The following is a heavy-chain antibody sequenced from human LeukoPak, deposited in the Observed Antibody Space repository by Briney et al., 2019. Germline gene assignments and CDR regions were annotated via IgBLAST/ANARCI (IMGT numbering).Heavy chain of an antibody. V-gene: IGHV3-53*01. CDR3: AKHPQGAAGAHFDY. Sequence: PGGSLRLSCAASGFTVSGNYMGCVRQAPGKGLEWVSVLYSGGSTYYADSVKGRFTISRDNSKNTLYLQMNSLRAEDTAIYYCAKHPQGAAGAHFDYWGQGTLVTVSS. CDR2: LYSGGST. D-gene: IGHD6-13*01. CDR1: GFTVSGNY. J-gene: IGHJ4*02.